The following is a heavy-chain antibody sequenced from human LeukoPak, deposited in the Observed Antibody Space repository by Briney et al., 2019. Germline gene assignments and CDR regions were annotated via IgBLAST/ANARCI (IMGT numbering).Heavy chain of an antibody. V-gene: IGHV4-4*07. D-gene: IGHD5-12*01. CDR1: GGSISSYY. Sequence: SETLSVTCTVSGGSISSYYWSLIPQPAGEGLEWIGRIYDSGSTNYNHSLKSRVTMSVDTSKHQFSLKLSSVTAADTAVYYCASSQWLASYYYYGMDVWGQGTTVTVSS. CDR3: ASSQWLASYYYYGMDV. J-gene: IGHJ6*02. CDR2: IYDSGST.